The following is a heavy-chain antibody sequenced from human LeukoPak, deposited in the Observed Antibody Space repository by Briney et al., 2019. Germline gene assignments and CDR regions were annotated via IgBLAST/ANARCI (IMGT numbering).Heavy chain of an antibody. J-gene: IGHJ5*02. Sequence: SETLSLTCTVSGGSLSIYYWSWIWETPGEGLGWIWYIYISVSTNYNPSPKSRVTISVDTSKNQFSLKLSSVTAADTAVYYCARGAPSQRRFYNWFDPWGQGTLVTVSS. D-gene: IGHD6-25*01. CDR1: GGSLSIYY. CDR3: ARGAPSQRRFYNWFDP. V-gene: IGHV4-4*09. CDR2: IYISVST.